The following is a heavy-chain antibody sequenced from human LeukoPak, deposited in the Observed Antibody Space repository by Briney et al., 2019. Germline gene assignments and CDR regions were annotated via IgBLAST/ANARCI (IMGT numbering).Heavy chain of an antibody. V-gene: IGHV3-21*01. CDR3: ARGDDYGDYY. D-gene: IGHD4-17*01. CDR1: GFTFSSYG. Sequence: PGGSLRLSCAASGFTFSSYGMNWVRQAPGKGLEWVSSISSSSSYIYYADSVKGRFTISRDNAKNSLYLQMNSLRAENTAVYYCARGDDYGDYYWGQGTLVTVSS. J-gene: IGHJ4*02. CDR2: ISSSSSYI.